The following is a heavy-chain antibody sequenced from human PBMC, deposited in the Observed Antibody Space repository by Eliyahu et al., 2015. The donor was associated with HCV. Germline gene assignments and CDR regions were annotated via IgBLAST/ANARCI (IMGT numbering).Heavy chain of an antibody. Sequence: QVLLVQSGAEAKNPGXSVKVSCQASGYTFTXYYMHWVRPAPGQGLEVIGWINPRSGGTNYAQKFQGRVTMTRDTSISTAYMELSRLRSDDTALYYCARGDCSASNCYYGLDVWGQGTTVTVSS. CDR2: INPRSGGT. J-gene: IGHJ6*02. D-gene: IGHD2-15*01. CDR3: ARGDCSASNCYYGLDV. CDR1: GYTFTXYY. V-gene: IGHV1-2*02.